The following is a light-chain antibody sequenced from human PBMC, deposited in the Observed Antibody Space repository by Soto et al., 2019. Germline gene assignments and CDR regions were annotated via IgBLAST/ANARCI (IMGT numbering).Light chain of an antibody. V-gene: IGKV1-5*03. J-gene: IGKJ1*01. CDR1: QSISSW. CDR3: QQYNSFSWT. CDR2: KAS. Sequence: DIQMTQSPSTLSASVGDRVTISCRPSQSISSWLAWYQQKPGKAPKPLIYKASSLESGVPSRFSGSGSGTEFTLTISSLQPDDFATYYCQQYNSFSWTFGQGTKV.